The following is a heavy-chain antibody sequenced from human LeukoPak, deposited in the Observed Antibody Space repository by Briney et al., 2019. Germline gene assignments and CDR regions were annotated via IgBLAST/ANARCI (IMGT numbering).Heavy chain of an antibody. CDR3: ARDALLIGWLDY. D-gene: IGHD2-21*01. CDR1: GGTFSSYA. V-gene: IGHV1-69*06. J-gene: IGHJ4*02. CDR2: IIPIFGTA. Sequence: ASVKVSCKASGGTFSSYAISWVRQAPGQGLEWMGGIIPIFGTANYAQKFQGRVTITADKSTSTAYMELSSLRSEDTAVYYCARDALLIGWLDYWGQGTLVTVSS.